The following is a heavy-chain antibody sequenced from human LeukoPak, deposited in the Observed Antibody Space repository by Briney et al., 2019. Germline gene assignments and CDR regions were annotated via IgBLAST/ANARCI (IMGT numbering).Heavy chain of an antibody. D-gene: IGHD2-15*01. CDR1: GFTFSSYG. CDR2: IRYDGSNK. Sequence: GGSLRLSCAASGFTFSSYGMHWVRQAPGKGLEWVAFIRYDGSNKYYADSVKGRFTISRDNAKNTLYLQMNSLRAEDTAVYYCARAEGYCSGGSCYSGNWFDPWGQGTLVTVSS. V-gene: IGHV3-30*02. CDR3: ARAEGYCSGGSCYSGNWFDP. J-gene: IGHJ5*02.